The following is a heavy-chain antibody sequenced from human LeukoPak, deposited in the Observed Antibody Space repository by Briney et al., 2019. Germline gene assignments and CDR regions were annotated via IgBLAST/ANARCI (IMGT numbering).Heavy chain of an antibody. CDR2: IYYSGST. Sequence: SKTLSLTCTVSGGSISSYYWSWIRQPPGKGLEWIGYIYYSGSTNYNPSLKSRVTISVDTSKNQFSLKLSSVTAADTAVYYCARAWGVIRSLDFWGQGTLVTVSS. CDR1: GGSISSYY. CDR3: ARAWGVIRSLDF. V-gene: IGHV4-59*01. J-gene: IGHJ4*02. D-gene: IGHD3-10*01.